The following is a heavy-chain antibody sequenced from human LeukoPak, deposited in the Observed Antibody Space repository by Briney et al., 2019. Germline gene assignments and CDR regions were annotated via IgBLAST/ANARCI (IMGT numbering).Heavy chain of an antibody. CDR3: ARQGYYYDSSGYDYYYYGMDV. V-gene: IGHV4-59*08. CDR1: GGSMSSYY. CDR2: IYYSGST. D-gene: IGHD3-22*01. Sequence: PSETLSLTCTVSGGSMSSYYWSWIRQPPGKGLEWIGYIYYSGSTNYNPSLKSRVTISVDTSKNQFSLKLSSVTAADTAVYYCARQGYYYDSSGYDYYYYGMDVWGQGATVTVSS. J-gene: IGHJ6*02.